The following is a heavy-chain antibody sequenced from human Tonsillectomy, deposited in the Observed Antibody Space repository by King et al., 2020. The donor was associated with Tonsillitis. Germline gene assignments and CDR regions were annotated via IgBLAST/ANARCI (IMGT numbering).Heavy chain of an antibody. D-gene: IGHD6-19*01. CDR1: GEPFNGYF. V-gene: IGHV4-34*01. Sequence: VQLQQGGAGLLKPSGTLSLTCVVYGEPFNGYFWSWIRQSPGKGLEWIGDINHRGVTTYNPSLRGRLAMSVETSKNHISLKLNSVTAADTAVYYCAAQWLAEVCFAPWGQGSPVTVSS. J-gene: IGHJ5*02. CDR2: INHRGVT. CDR3: AAQWLAEVCFAP.